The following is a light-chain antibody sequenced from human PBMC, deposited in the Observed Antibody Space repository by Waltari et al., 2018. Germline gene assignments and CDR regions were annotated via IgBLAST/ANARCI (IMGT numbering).Light chain of an antibody. Sequence: QSVLTSPPPPSGTPGQRVNVPWSGSSSNIGSTYVYLHQLLPGTAPKPLNYRNNPRRSGVPDRFSGSKSGTSASLAISGLRSEDEADYYCATWDDSLSINWVFGGGTKVTVL. CDR1: SSNIGSTY. V-gene: IGLV1-47*01. CDR2: RNN. CDR3: ATWDDSLSINWV. J-gene: IGLJ3*02.